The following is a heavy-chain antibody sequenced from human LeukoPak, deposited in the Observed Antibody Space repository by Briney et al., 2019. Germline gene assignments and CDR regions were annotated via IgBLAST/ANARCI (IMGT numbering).Heavy chain of an antibody. J-gene: IGHJ3*02. CDR3: AHPSPYSGDYAFDI. Sequence: GSLRLSCAASGFTFSTYAISWVRQAPGKGLEWIGEINHSGSTNYNPSLKSRVTISVDTSKNQFSLKLSSVTAADTAVYYCAHPSPYSGDYAFDIWGQGTMVTVSS. D-gene: IGHD3-16*01. CDR2: INHSGST. V-gene: IGHV4-34*08. CDR1: GFTFSTYA.